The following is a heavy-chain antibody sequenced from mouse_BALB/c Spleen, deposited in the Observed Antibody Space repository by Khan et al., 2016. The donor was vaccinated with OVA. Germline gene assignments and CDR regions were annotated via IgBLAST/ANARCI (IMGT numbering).Heavy chain of an antibody. J-gene: IGHJ2*01. V-gene: IGHV1S136*01. CDR1: GYTFTSYV. CDR2: IYPFNDDT. Sequence: VQLQQSSPELVKPGASVKMSCKASGYTFTSYVMHWVKQKPGQGLEWVGYIYPFNDDTKYNEKFKGKATLTSDKSSSTAYMELSSLTSEDSAVYFCAKNYRSDVYVDYWGQGTTLTGSS. D-gene: IGHD2-14*01. CDR3: AKNYRSDVYVDY.